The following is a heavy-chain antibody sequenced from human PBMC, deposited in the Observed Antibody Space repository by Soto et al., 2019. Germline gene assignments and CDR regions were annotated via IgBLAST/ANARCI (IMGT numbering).Heavy chain of an antibody. V-gene: IGHV4-30-2*06. J-gene: IGHJ5*02. CDR1: GGSISSAGYS. Sequence: QLQLQESGSGLVMPSQTLSLTCAVSGGSISSAGYSWSWIRQSPGKGLEWIGYIFHSGTTYYNPSLKSRVTISVDRSKNQFSLKLSSVTAADTAVYYCARGGLMTGTGVGWFDPWGQGTLVTVSS. CDR2: IFHSGTT. CDR3: ARGGLMTGTGVGWFDP. D-gene: IGHD1-7*01.